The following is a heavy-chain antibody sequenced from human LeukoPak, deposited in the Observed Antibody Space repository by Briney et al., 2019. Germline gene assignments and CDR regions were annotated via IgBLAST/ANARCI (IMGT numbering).Heavy chain of an antibody. Sequence: GASVKVSCKASGYTFTGYYMHWVRQAPGQGLEWMGWINPNSAGTNYAQKFQGRVTMTRDTSISTAYMELSRLRSDDTAVYYCARASRRLLLNLFDYWGQGTLVTVSS. CDR1: GYTFTGYY. CDR2: INPNSAGT. V-gene: IGHV1-2*02. J-gene: IGHJ4*02. D-gene: IGHD3-22*01. CDR3: ARASRRLLLNLFDY.